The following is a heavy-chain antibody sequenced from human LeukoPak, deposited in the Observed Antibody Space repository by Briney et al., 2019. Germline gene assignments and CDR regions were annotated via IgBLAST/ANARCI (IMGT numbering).Heavy chain of an antibody. D-gene: IGHD3-16*01. CDR1: GFTFRSYG. CDR2: IRYDGSNK. J-gene: IGHJ3*02. Sequence: GGSLRLFCAASGFTFRSYGMHWVRQAPGKGLEGVAFIRYDGSNKYYADSVKGRFTISRDNSKNTLYLQMNSLRAEDTAVYYCAMGEYAFDIWGQGTMVTVSS. CDR3: AMGEYAFDI. V-gene: IGHV3-30*02.